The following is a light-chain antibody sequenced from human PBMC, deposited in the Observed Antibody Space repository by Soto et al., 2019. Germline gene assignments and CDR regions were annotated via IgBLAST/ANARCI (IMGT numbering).Light chain of an antibody. CDR2: LGS. CDR3: RRALQKGT. Sequence: DIVMTQSPLSLPVTPGEPASISCRSSQSLLHSNGYNYLDWYLQKPGQSPQLLIYLGSNRASGVPDSCSGSGSGTDFTLKISRVEAEDVGVYYCRRALQKGTFGQGTKVEIK. J-gene: IGKJ1*01. CDR1: QSLLHSNGYNY. V-gene: IGKV2-28*01.